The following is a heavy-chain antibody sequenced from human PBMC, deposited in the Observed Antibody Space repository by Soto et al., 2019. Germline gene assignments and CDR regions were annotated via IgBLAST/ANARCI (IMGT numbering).Heavy chain of an antibody. CDR1: GYTFTGYY. CDR3: AREVIAARSPTD. D-gene: IGHD6-6*01. V-gene: IGHV1-2*02. CDR2: INPNGGGT. Sequence: QVQVVQSGAEVKKPGASVKVSCKASGYTFTGYYLHWVRQAPGQGLEWLGWINPNGGGTNYAQDFQGRITMTRDASINTAYLEVTRLRSEDTAVYYCAREVIAARSPTDWGQGTLVTVSS. J-gene: IGHJ4*02.